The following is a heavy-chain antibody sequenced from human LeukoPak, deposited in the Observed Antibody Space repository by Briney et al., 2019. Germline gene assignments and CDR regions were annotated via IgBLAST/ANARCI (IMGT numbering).Heavy chain of an antibody. J-gene: IGHJ4*02. CDR1: GFTVSSNY. D-gene: IGHD3-22*01. V-gene: IGHV3-66*01. CDR2: IYTSGNT. Sequence: GGSLRLSCAASGFTVSSNYMSWVRQAPGKGLNCVSVIYTSGNTYYADSVKGRFTISRDTSKNTLSLQMNGLRAEDTAFYYCARMVYYYDSSGYNYYFHNWGQGTLVTVSS. CDR3: ARMVYYYDSSGYNYYFHN.